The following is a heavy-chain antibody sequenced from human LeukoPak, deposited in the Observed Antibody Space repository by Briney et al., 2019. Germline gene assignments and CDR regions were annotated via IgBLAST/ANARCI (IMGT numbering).Heavy chain of an antibody. CDR2: IIPIFGTA. J-gene: IGHJ5*02. CDR3: AAVILLYLGELSNWFDP. D-gene: IGHD3-10*01. Sequence: GASVKVSCKASGGTFSSYAISWVRQAPGQGLEWMGGIIPIFGTANYAQKFQGRVTITTDESTSTAYMELSSLRSEDTAVYYCAAVILLYLGELSNWFDPWGQGTLVTVSS. V-gene: IGHV1-69*05. CDR1: GGTFSSYA.